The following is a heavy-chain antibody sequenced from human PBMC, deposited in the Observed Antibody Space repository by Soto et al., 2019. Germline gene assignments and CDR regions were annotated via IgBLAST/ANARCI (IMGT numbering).Heavy chain of an antibody. Sequence: QVQLVESGGGVVQPGRSLRLSCAASGFTFSSYGMHWVRQAAGKGLEWVAVISYDGSNKYYADSVKGRFTISRDNSKNPLYLQMNSLRAEDTAVYYCAKDPTIVGATLGDYWGQGTLVTVSS. CDR2: ISYDGSNK. V-gene: IGHV3-30*18. J-gene: IGHJ4*02. CDR1: GFTFSSYG. D-gene: IGHD1-26*01. CDR3: AKDPTIVGATLGDY.